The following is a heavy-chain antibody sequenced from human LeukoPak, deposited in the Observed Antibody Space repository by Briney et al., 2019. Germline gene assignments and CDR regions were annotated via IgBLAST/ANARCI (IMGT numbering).Heavy chain of an antibody. V-gene: IGHV3-53*01. D-gene: IGHD3-9*01. Sequence: SGGSLRLSCAASGFTVSSNYMSWVRQAPGKGLEWVSVIYSGGSTDYADSVKVRFTISRDTSKNTLYLQMNSLRVEDTAVYYCARSSHYDILTGYSEEDAFDIWGQGTMVTVSS. CDR2: IYSGGST. CDR3: ARSSHYDILTGYSEEDAFDI. CDR1: GFTVSSNY. J-gene: IGHJ3*02.